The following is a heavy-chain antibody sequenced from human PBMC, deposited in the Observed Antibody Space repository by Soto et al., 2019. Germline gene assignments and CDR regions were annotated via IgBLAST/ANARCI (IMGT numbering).Heavy chain of an antibody. V-gene: IGHV1-46*01. CDR1: GYTFTSYY. J-gene: IGHJ4*02. D-gene: IGHD6-13*01. CDR3: ARESWSSSLPTYEQYY. CDR2: INPSGGST. Sequence: QVQLVQSGAEVKKPGASVKVSCKASGYTFTSYYMHWVRQAPGQGLEWMGIINPSGGSTSYAQKFQGRVTMTRDTYTSTVYMELSSLRSEDTAVYYCARESWSSSLPTYEQYYWGQGTLVTVSS.